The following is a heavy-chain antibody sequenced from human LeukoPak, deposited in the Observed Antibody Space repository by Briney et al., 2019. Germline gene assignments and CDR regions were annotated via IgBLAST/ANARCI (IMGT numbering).Heavy chain of an antibody. V-gene: IGHV3-23*01. CDR2: FSGSRGST. CDR1: GFTFDSYA. J-gene: IGHJ5*02. Sequence: PGGSLRLSCAASGFTFDSYAMNWVRQAPGKGLEWVSGFSGSRGSTYYADSVKGRFTISRDNSKNTLYLQMNSLRAEDTAVYCCAKGGRPVNWFDPWGQGTLVTVSS. CDR3: AKGGRPVNWFDP.